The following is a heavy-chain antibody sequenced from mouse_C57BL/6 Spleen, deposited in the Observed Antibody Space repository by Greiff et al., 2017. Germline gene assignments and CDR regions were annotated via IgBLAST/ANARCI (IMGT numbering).Heavy chain of an antibody. Sequence: VQLQQSGAELVMPGASVKLSCKVSGYTFTSYWMHWVKQRPGQGLEWIGEIDPSDSYTNYNQKFKGKSTLTVDKSSSTAYMQLSSLTSEDSAVYYCARYYSNLYAMDYWGQGTSVTVSS. CDR2: IDPSDSYT. J-gene: IGHJ4*01. V-gene: IGHV1-69*01. CDR3: ARYYSNLYAMDY. D-gene: IGHD2-5*01. CDR1: GYTFTSYW.